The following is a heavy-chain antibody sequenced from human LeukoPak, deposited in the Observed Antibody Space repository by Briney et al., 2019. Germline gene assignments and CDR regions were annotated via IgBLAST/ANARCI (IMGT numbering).Heavy chain of an antibody. Sequence: GGSLRLSCAASGITFSTYAMTWVRQAPWKGLDWVSSIGGSGCGTDYADSVKGRFTISRDNSRDTLFLQMNSLRAEDTALYYCTRDPNGDYVGAFDMWGPGTMVTVSS. CDR2: IGGSGCGT. D-gene: IGHD4-17*01. CDR1: GITFSTYA. CDR3: TRDPNGDYVGAFDM. V-gene: IGHV3-23*01. J-gene: IGHJ3*02.